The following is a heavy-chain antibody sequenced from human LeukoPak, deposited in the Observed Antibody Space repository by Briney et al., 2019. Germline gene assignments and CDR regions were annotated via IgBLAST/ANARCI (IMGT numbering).Heavy chain of an antibody. D-gene: IGHD1-26*01. CDR2: ITASGTAM. CDR3: ASSGSYRFDY. V-gene: IGHV3-48*02. CDR1: GFTFSSYS. J-gene: IGHJ4*02. Sequence: TGGSLRLSCAASGFTFSSYSMNWVRQAPGKGLEWGSHITASGTAMFYADSVKGRFTISRDNAKNSLYLQMNSLRDEDTAVYYCASSGSYRFDYWGQGTLVTVSS.